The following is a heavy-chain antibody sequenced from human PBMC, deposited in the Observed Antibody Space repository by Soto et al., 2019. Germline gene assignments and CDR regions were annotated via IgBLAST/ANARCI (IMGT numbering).Heavy chain of an antibody. CDR3: ARGDIVVVPAAIVPDY. CDR2: MNPSSGNT. J-gene: IGHJ4*02. D-gene: IGHD2-2*02. V-gene: IGHV1-8*01. CDR1: GYTFTSYD. Sequence: QVQLVQSGAEVKKPGASVKVSCKASGYTFTSYDINWVRQATGQGLEWMGWMNPSSGNTGYAQKFQGRVTMTRNTSISTAYMELSSLRSEDTAVYYCARGDIVVVPAAIVPDYWGQGTLVTVSS.